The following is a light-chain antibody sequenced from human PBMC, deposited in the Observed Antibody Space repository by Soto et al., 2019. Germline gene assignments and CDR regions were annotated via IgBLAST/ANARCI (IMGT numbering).Light chain of an antibody. CDR1: SGSVSTTYY. CDR2: STN. V-gene: IGLV8-61*01. CDR3: MLYMGGGLVV. Sequence: QTVVTQEPSFSVSPGGTVTLNCGLTSGSVSTTYYPSWYQQTPGQAPRTLIYSTNIRSSGVPDRFSGSILGNKAALTITGAQADDESDYHCMLYMGGGLVVFGGVTQLTVL. J-gene: IGLJ2*01.